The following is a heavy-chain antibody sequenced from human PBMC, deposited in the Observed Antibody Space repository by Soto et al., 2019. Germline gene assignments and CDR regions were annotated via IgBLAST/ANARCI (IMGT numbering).Heavy chain of an antibody. CDR1: GFTFSSFA. CDR3: AREGGFHTPDAFDI. D-gene: IGHD2-2*02. J-gene: IGHJ3*02. V-gene: IGHV3-30-3*01. Sequence: GWSLRLSCAASGFTFSSFALHWVRQAPGKGLEWVSLISYDGSNKYYADSVKGRFTISRDNSKNTLYLQMNSLRAEDTAVYYCAREGGFHTPDAFDIWGHGTMVTVSS. CDR2: ISYDGSNK.